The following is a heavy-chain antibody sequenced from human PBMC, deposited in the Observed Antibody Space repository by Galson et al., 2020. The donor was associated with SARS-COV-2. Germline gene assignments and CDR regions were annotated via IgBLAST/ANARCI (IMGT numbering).Heavy chain of an antibody. J-gene: IGHJ3*02. D-gene: IGHD3-10*01. V-gene: IGHV4-59*01. CDR1: GASNSSYY. CDR2: IDHSGRT. Sequence: SETLSLTCTVSGASNSSYYWRWIRQPASTALDWIGYIDHSGRTHYNPSLQSRLTKSVDTSKNQFSLKLCSVTAADAAVFYCAREALLWFSRPDAFDIWGQGAMVTVS. CDR3: AREALLWFSRPDAFDI.